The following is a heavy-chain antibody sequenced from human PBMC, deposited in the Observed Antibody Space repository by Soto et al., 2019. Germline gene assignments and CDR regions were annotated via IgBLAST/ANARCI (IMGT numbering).Heavy chain of an antibody. V-gene: IGHV1-46*03. J-gene: IGHJ4*02. CDR2: IKPSGGGT. CDR1: GYTFTSYY. CDR3: AREMPSTYYFDY. Sequence: ASVKFSCKASGYTFTSYYMHWVRQAPGQGLEWMGNIKPSGGGTTYAQKFQGRVTITRDTSTSTVYMEVSSLRSEDTAVYYCAREMPSTYYFDYWGQGALVTVSS. D-gene: IGHD2-2*01.